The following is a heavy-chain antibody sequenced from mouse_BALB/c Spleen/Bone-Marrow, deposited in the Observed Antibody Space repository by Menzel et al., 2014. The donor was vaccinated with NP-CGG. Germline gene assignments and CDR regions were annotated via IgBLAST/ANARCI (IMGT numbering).Heavy chain of an antibody. J-gene: IGHJ4*01. V-gene: IGHV2-9-2*01. CDR2: IWTGGGT. CDR1: GFSLTSYD. Sequence: QVQLKESGPGLVAPSQSLPITCTVSGFSLTSYDISWIRQPPGKGLEWLGVIWTGGGTNYNSAFMSRLSISKDNSKSQVFLKMNSLQTDDTAIYYCVRDHPHYYGSSPYAMDYWGQGTSVTVSS. CDR3: VRDHPHYYGSSPYAMDY. D-gene: IGHD1-1*01.